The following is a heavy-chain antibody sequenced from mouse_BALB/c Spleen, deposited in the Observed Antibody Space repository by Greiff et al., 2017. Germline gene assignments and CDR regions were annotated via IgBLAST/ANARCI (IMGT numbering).Heavy chain of an antibody. CDR3: TREGVGRNWYFDV. Sequence: KQPGSELVRPGASVKLSCKASGYTFTSYWMHWVKQRPGQGLEWIGNIYPGSGSTNYDEKFKSKATLTVDTSSSTAYMQLSSLTSEDSAVYYCTREGVGRNWYFDVWGAGTTVTVSS. V-gene: IGHV1S22*01. CDR1: GYTFTSYW. J-gene: IGHJ1*01. CDR2: IYPGSGST. D-gene: IGHD4-1*01.